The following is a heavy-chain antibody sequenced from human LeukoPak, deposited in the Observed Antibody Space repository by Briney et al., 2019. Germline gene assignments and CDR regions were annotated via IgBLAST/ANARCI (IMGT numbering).Heavy chain of an antibody. Sequence: ASVKVSCKASGYTFTSYYMHWMRQAPGQGLEWMGIINPSGGSTSYAQKFQGRVTMTRDTSTSTVHMELSSLRSEDTTVYYCARVRRFAFDIWGQGTMVTVSS. J-gene: IGHJ3*02. CDR2: INPSGGST. V-gene: IGHV1-46*03. CDR3: ARVRRFAFDI. CDR1: GYTFTSYY.